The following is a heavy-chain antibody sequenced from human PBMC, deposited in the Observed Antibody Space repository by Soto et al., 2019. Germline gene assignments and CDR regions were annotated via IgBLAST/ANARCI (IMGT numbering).Heavy chain of an antibody. V-gene: IGHV4-4*02. CDR1: GGSISSSNW. D-gene: IGHD4-17*01. J-gene: IGHJ6*02. CDR2: IYHSGST. CDR3: ARFVAVTTKDYYYYGMDV. Sequence: QVQLQESGPGLVKPSGTLSLTCAVSGGSISSSNWWSWVRQPPGKGLEWIGEIYHSGSTNYNPSPKSRVTISVDKSKNQFSLKLSSVTAADTAVYYCARFVAVTTKDYYYYGMDVWGQGTTVTVSS.